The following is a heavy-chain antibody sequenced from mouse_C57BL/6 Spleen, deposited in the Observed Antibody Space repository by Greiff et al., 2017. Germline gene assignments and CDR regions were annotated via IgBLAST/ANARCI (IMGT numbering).Heavy chain of an antibody. D-gene: IGHD3-1*01. CDR3: ARVRLDGYAMDY. CDR1: GYTFTSYW. CDR2: IDPSDSYT. Sequence: QVQLQQPGAELVKPGASVKLSCKASGYTFTSYWMQWVKQRPGQGLEWIGEIDPSDSYTNYNQKFKGKATLTVDTSSSTAYMQLSSLTSEDSAVDYCARVRLDGYAMDYWGQGTSVTVSS. J-gene: IGHJ4*01. V-gene: IGHV1-50*01.